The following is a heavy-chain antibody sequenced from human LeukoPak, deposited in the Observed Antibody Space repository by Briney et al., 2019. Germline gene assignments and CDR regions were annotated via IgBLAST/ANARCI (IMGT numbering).Heavy chain of an antibody. CDR3: ARQSQGGSSIWYHY. CDR2: IYPGDSSV. Sequence: GESLKISCEASGFTFTSYLIGWVRQVPGKGLEWMGIIYPGDSSVRYSPSFQGQVTVSADTSIDTAYLQWSSLKASDTAIYYCARQSQGGSSIWYHYWGQGTPVTVSA. V-gene: IGHV5-51*01. CDR1: GFTFTSYL. D-gene: IGHD6-13*01. J-gene: IGHJ4*02.